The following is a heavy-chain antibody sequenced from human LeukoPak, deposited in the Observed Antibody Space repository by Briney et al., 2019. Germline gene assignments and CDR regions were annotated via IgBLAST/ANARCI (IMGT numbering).Heavy chain of an antibody. CDR3: ARQPGWELRNFDY. V-gene: IGHV4-59*08. Sequence: SETLSLTCTVSGGSISNYYWSWIRQPPGKGLEWVGYIYYSGSTNYNPSLKSRVTISVDTSKNQFSLKLSSVTAADTAVYYCARQPGWELRNFDYWGQGTLVTVSS. D-gene: IGHD1-26*01. J-gene: IGHJ4*02. CDR1: GGSISNYY. CDR2: IYYSGST.